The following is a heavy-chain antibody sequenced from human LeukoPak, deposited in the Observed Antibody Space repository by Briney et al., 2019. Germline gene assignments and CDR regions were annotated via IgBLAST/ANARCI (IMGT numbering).Heavy chain of an antibody. CDR2: INYSGST. J-gene: IGHJ4*02. CDR1: GGSISSSDFY. Sequence: SETLSLTCTVSGGSISSSDFYWGWIRQPPGKGLEWIGSINYSGSTHYNPSLKSRITISVDTSKNQFSLKLSSLTAADTAVYYCARQRITFGGVISIFDYWGQGTLVTVSS. CDR3: ARQRITFGGVISIFDY. D-gene: IGHD3-16*02. V-gene: IGHV4-39*01.